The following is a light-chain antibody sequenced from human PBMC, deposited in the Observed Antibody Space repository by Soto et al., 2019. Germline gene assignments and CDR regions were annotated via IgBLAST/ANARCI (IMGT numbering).Light chain of an antibody. Sequence: QSALTQPASVSGSPGQPITISCTGTSSDVGGYNLVSWYQQHPGKAPKLIIYHGSKRPSGVSVRFSGSKSGNTASLAISWLQAEDEADYYCCSYASSRPNYVFGPGTKLTVL. CDR3: CSYASSRPNYV. CDR1: SSDVGGYNL. J-gene: IGLJ1*01. CDR2: HGS. V-gene: IGLV2-23*01.